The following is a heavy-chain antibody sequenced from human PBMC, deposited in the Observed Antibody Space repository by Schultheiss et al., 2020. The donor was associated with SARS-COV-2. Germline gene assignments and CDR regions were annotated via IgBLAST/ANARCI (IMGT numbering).Heavy chain of an antibody. Sequence: GESLKISCAASGFIVSNNYMSWVRQAPGKGLEWVSVIYTGGSTYYADSVKGRFTISRHNSQNTLSLQMNSLRTEDTAVYYCALIPAARVYSMDVWGEGTTVTVSS. CDR3: ALIPAARVYSMDV. CDR1: GFIVSNNY. V-gene: IGHV3-53*04. CDR2: IYTGGST. J-gene: IGHJ6*03. D-gene: IGHD2-2*01.